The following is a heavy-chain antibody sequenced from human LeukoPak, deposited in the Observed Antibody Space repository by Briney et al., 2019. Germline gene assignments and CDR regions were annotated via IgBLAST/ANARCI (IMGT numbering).Heavy chain of an antibody. CDR1: GFTVNSNH. Sequence: GGSLRLSCSASGFTVNSNHMNWVRQAPGKGLEWVSIICSAGDTYYADSVKGRFTISRDNSKSTLYLQMNSLRAEDTAVYYCARDNYWVYWGQGTLVTVSS. D-gene: IGHD2-15*01. CDR2: ICSAGDT. J-gene: IGHJ4*02. V-gene: IGHV3-53*01. CDR3: ARDNYWVY.